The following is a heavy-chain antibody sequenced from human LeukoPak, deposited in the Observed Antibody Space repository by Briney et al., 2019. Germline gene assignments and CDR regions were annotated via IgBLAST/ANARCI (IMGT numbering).Heavy chain of an antibody. Sequence: PSETLSLTCTVSGGSISTSSYYWGWIRQPPGKGLEWIGSIYYSGSTYYNPPLKSRVTISVDTSKNQFSLKLSSVTAADTAVYYCARVIGLMVYAFGWFDPWGQGTLVTVSS. CDR2: IYYSGST. CDR3: ARVIGLMVYAFGWFDP. D-gene: IGHD2-8*01. J-gene: IGHJ5*02. V-gene: IGHV4-39*01. CDR1: GGSISTSSYY.